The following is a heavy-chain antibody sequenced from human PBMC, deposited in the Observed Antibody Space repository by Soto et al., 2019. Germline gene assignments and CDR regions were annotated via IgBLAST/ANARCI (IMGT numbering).Heavy chain of an antibody. CDR1: GYTFTSFG. CDR2: ISAYNGNT. Sequence: QVQLVQSGAEVKKPGASVKVSCKASGYTFTSFGITWVRQARGQGLAWMGWISAYNGNTNYAQNLQGRVTMTSDRSTSPAYMDLRGLRSDDTAVAYCARSRGGSGTYGADYWGQGTLVTVSS. CDR3: ARSRGGSGTYGADY. D-gene: IGHD3-10*01. J-gene: IGHJ4*02. V-gene: IGHV1-18*01.